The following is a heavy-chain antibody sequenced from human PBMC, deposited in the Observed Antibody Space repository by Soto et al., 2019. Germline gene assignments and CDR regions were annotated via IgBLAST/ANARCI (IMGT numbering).Heavy chain of an antibody. CDR1: GGSVSSGSYY. V-gene: IGHV4-61*01. J-gene: IGHJ5*02. CDR2: IYYSGST. Sequence: SETLSLTCTVSGGSVSSGSYYWSWIRQPPGKGLEWIGYIYYSGSTNYNPSLKSRVTISVDTSKNQFSLKLTSVTAADTAVYYCARDRASSSGVVWWFDHWGQGTLVTVYS. CDR3: ARDRASSSGVVWWFDH. D-gene: IGHD3-3*01.